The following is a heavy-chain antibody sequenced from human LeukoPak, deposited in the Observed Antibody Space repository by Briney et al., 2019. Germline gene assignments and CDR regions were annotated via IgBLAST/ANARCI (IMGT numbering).Heavy chain of an antibody. CDR2: IQGEGSAK. Sequence: GGSLRLSCAGSGFSFSSYWMSWVRQAPGRGLEWVANIQGEGSAKHYLDSVKGRFTISRDNAKNSLYLQMNSLRVEDTAVYYCARDVGYSGSYYTWFDPWGQGTLVTVSS. V-gene: IGHV3-7*01. CDR3: ARDVGYSGSYYTWFDP. CDR1: GFSFSSYW. J-gene: IGHJ5*02. D-gene: IGHD1-26*01.